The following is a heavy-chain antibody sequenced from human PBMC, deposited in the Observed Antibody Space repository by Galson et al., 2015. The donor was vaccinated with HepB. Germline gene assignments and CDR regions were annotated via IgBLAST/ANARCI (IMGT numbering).Heavy chain of an antibody. CDR3: SGLARDGYRLDH. Sequence: ETLSLTCTVSGGSISSYYWSWIRQPPGKGLEWVGYIYYSRVIHYNPSLKGRLTISADTSKNQISLMLTSATAADTAVYYCSGLARDGYRLDHWGPGTRVIVSS. D-gene: IGHD5-24*01. CDR1: GGSISSYY. J-gene: IGHJ4*02. V-gene: IGHV4-59*08. CDR2: IYYSRVI.